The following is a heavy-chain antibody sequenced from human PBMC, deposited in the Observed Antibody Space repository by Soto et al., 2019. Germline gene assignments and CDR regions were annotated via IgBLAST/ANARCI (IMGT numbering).Heavy chain of an antibody. CDR2: INPKNGDT. D-gene: IGHD1-26*01. CDR3: ARSTGSYSYYGMDV. Sequence: ASVKVSCKASGYTFTGYLLHWVRQAPGQGPEWMGCINPKNGDTYYAQRFQGRVTMTRDTSISTAYMDLNRLTSDDTAVYYCARSTGSYSYYGMDVWGQGTTVTVSS. CDR1: GYTFTGYL. J-gene: IGHJ6*02. V-gene: IGHV1-2*02.